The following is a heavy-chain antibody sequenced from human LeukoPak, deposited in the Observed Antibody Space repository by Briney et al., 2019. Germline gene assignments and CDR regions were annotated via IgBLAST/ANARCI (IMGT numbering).Heavy chain of an antibody. D-gene: IGHD2-21*01. J-gene: IGHJ1*01. CDR3: GKNDGDCGRNCWCSISLWC. V-gene: IGHV1-69*05. Sequence: ASVKVSCKAFGGSFSSEAISWVRQAPGQGLEWMGGIIPIFGTPNYAQKFQGRLTITTDESTSTAYMEVSSLRSEDTVVYYRGKNDGDCGRNCWCSISLWCWG. CDR1: GGSFSSEA. CDR2: IIPIFGTP.